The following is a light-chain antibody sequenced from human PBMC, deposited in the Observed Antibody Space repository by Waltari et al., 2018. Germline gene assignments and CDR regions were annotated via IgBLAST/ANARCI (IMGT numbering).Light chain of an antibody. Sequence: DIVMTQTPLSLSVSPGQPASISCKSSQSLLHRDGKTYLYLYLKRPGQSPQLLISEVSSRFSGVPDMFSGSGSGTDFTLKISRVEAEDVGLYYCMQGVHLPLTFGGGTKVEIQ. CDR2: EVS. V-gene: IGKV2-29*03. CDR3: MQGVHLPLT. J-gene: IGKJ4*01. CDR1: QSLLHRDGKTY.